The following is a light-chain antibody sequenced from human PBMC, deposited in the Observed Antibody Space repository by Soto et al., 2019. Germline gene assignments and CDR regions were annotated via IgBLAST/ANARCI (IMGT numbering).Light chain of an antibody. V-gene: IGKV3-11*01. CDR3: QQSHNWPRT. CDR2: EAS. Sequence: EIVLTQSPGTLSLSPGERATLSCRASRSVITFLAWYQQRPGQAPRLLISEASNRAAGIPARFSGSGSGTDFTLTISILEPEDFAVYYCQQSHNWPRTFGQGTKVDIK. J-gene: IGKJ1*01. CDR1: RSVITF.